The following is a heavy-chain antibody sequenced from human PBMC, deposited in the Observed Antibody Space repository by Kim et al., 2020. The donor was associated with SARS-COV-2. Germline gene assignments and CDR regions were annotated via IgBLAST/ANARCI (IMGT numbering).Heavy chain of an antibody. Sequence: SETLSLTCAVYGGSFSGYYWSWIRQPPGKGLEWIGEINHSGSTNYNPSLKSRVTISVDTSKNQFSLKLSSVTAADTAVYYCARSIRYSSSWYFFSRSFDPWGQGTLVTVSS. CDR1: GGSFSGYY. D-gene: IGHD6-13*01. CDR2: INHSGST. CDR3: ARSIRYSSSWYFFSRSFDP. V-gene: IGHV4-34*01. J-gene: IGHJ5*02.